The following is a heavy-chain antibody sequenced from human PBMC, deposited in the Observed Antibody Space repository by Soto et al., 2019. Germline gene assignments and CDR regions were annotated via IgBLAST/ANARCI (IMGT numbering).Heavy chain of an antibody. CDR3: ARGPSIVVVARYYFDY. D-gene: IGHD2-21*01. V-gene: IGHV3-7*03. Sequence: PGGSLRLFCAASGFTFSSYWMSWVRQAPGKGLEWVANIKQDGSEKYYVDSVKGRFTISRDNAKNSLYLQMNSLRAEDTAVYYCARGPSIVVVARYYFDYWGQGTLVTVSS. CDR1: GFTFSSYW. J-gene: IGHJ4*02. CDR2: IKQDGSEK.